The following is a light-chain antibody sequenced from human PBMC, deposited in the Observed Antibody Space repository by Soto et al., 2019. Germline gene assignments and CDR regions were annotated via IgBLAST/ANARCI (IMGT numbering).Light chain of an antibody. Sequence: EMVLTQSPGTLSLSLGERATLSCRASQRLRTKYVAWYQQKPGRAPSLLIYGTSNRAGGVPDRFSGSGSGTDFYLSISRLESEDSAVYYCQHYGASPPDTFGQGTKLEIK. V-gene: IGKV3-20*01. CDR2: GTS. J-gene: IGKJ2*01. CDR3: QHYGASPPDT. CDR1: QRLRTKY.